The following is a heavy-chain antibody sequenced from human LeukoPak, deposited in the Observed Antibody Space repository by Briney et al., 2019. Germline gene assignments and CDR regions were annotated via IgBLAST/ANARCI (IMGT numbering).Heavy chain of an antibody. D-gene: IGHD3-10*01. CDR1: GGSVSSGSYY. V-gene: IGHV4-61*01. Sequence: SETLSLTCTVSGGSVSSGSYYWGWIRQPPGKGLEWIGYIYYSGSTNYNPSLKSRVTISVDTSKNQFSLKLSSVTAADTAVYYCARGSTYYYGSGSYYYYYGMDVWGKGTTVTVSS. J-gene: IGHJ6*04. CDR2: IYYSGST. CDR3: ARGSTYYYGSGSYYYYYGMDV.